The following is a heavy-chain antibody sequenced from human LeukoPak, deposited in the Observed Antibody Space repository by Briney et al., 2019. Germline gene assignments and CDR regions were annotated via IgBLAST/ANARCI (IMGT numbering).Heavy chain of an antibody. D-gene: IGHD3-10*01. V-gene: IGHV1-2*02. CDR3: ARPITMVRGVIIVSDAFDI. CDR1: GGTSNSHA. J-gene: IGHJ3*02. Sequence: ASVKVSCKASGGTSNSHAISWVRQAPGQGLEWMGWINPNSGGTNYAQKFQGRVTMTRDTSISTAYMELSRLRSDDTAVYYCARPITMVRGVIIVSDAFDIWGQGTMVTVSS. CDR2: INPNSGGT.